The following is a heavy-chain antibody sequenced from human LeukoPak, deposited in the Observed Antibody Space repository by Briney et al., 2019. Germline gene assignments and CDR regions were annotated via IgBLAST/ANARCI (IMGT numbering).Heavy chain of an antibody. CDR2: INSDGSST. D-gene: IGHD5-12*01. J-gene: IGHJ4*02. Sequence: GGSLRLSCAASGFTFSSYWMHWVRQAPGKGLVWVSRINSDGSSTSYADSVKGRFTISRDNAKNTLYLQMNSLRAEDTAVHYCARAVSFGGYNYWGQGTLVTVSS. CDR1: GFTFSSYW. CDR3: ARAVSFGGYNY. V-gene: IGHV3-74*01.